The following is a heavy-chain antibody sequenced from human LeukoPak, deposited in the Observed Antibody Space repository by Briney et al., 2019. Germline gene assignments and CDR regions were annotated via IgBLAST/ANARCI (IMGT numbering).Heavy chain of an antibody. V-gene: IGHV1-69*06. J-gene: IGHJ4*02. Sequence: SVKVSCKASGGTFSSYAISWVRQAPGQGLEWMGGIIPIFGTANYAQKFQGRVTITADKSTSTAYMELSNLRSKDTAVYYCASQTREQQLVHSGNYYFDYWGQGTLVTVSS. CDR3: ASQTREQQLVHSGNYYFDY. CDR2: IIPIFGTA. CDR1: GGTFSSYA. D-gene: IGHD6-13*01.